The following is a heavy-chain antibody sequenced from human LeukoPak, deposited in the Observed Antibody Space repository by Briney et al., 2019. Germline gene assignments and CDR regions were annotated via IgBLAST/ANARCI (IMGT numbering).Heavy chain of an antibody. CDR1: GFTISSYA. Sequence: QAGGSLRLSCSASGFTISSYAVHWVRQAPGKGREWVAVISYDGSNKYYADSVKGRFTISRDNSKNTLYLQMNSLRAEDTAVYYCARDPADTMVRGALDYWGQGTLVTVSS. D-gene: IGHD3-10*01. J-gene: IGHJ4*02. CDR2: ISYDGSNK. CDR3: ARDPADTMVRGALDY. V-gene: IGHV3-30*04.